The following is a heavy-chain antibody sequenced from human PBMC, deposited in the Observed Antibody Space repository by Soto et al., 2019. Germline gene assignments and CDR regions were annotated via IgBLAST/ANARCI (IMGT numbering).Heavy chain of an antibody. J-gene: IGHJ4*02. Sequence: GGSLRLSCAASGFTFSSYGMHWVRQAPGKGLEWVAVIWFDGSNKFYADSVRGRFTISRDNSKNTVSLQMNSLRDEDSAAYYCATTGPYWGQGTLVTVSS. CDR3: ATTGPY. CDR1: GFTFSSYG. V-gene: IGHV3-33*01. CDR2: IWFDGSNK.